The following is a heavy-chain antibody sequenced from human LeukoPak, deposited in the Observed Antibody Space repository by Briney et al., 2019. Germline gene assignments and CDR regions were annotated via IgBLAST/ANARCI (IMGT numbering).Heavy chain of an antibody. CDR1: GFTFSSHA. Sequence: GGSLRLSCAVSGFTFSSHAMTWVRQASGKGLEWVSSIRGSGGNTYYADSVKGRFTISRDNFQNTLYLQMNSLRAEDTAVYYCAKDYYDSSIFSAPHLFACWGQGTLVTVSS. V-gene: IGHV3-23*01. CDR3: AKDYYDSSIFSAPHLFAC. D-gene: IGHD3-22*01. J-gene: IGHJ4*02. CDR2: IRGSGGNT.